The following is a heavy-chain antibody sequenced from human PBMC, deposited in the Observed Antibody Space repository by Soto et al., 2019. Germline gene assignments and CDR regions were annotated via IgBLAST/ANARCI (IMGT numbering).Heavy chain of an antibody. CDR2: IHPSGGGS. V-gene: IGHV1-46*02. CDR3: ARGGHIAVVTDSFDY. Sequence: ASVKVSCKPSGYTLNTYYLHWVRQAPGQGLEWMGIIHPSGGGSTYAQKFLGRVTMTRDTSTSTVFMELSGLRSADTAVYYCARGGHIAVVTDSFDYWGQGTLVTVSS. CDR1: GYTLNTYY. J-gene: IGHJ4*02. D-gene: IGHD2-21*02.